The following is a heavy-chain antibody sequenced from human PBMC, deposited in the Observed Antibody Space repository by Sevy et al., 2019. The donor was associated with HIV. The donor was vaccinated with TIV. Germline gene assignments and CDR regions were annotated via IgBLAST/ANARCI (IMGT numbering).Heavy chain of an antibody. J-gene: IGHJ4*02. V-gene: IGHV3-48*03. CDR1: GFRFSSYE. CDR2: ISNSGTNI. Sequence: GESLKISCAASGFRFSSYEMNWVRQAPGKGLEWVASISNSGTNIYYSDSVRGRFTISRDTAKNSLYLQMNSLRAEDTAVYYCARDLPPSATTVAHFYYWGQGTLVTVSS. CDR3: ARDLPPSATTVAHFYY. D-gene: IGHD4-17*01.